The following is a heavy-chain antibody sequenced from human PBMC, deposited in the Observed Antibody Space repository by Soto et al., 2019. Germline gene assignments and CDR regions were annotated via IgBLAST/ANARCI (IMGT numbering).Heavy chain of an antibody. Sequence: SETLSLTCTVSGGSISSYYWSWIRQPPGKGLEWIGYIYYSGSTNYNPSLKSRVTISVDTSKNQFSLKLSSVTAADTAVYYCARDLGSVSDHPLMVGTTFDPWGQGTLVTV. CDR2: IYYSGST. D-gene: IGHD2-8*01. V-gene: IGHV4-59*01. CDR3: ARDLGSVSDHPLMVGTTFDP. CDR1: GGSISSYY. J-gene: IGHJ5*02.